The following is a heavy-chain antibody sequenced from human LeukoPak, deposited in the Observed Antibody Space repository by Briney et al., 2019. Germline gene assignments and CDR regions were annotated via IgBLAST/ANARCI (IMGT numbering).Heavy chain of an antibody. CDR1: GFSFSNYE. Sequence: GGSLRLSCTASGFSFSNYEMDWVRQAPGKGLEWISYISSSGETIFYADSVKGRFTISRDNAKNTLYLQMNSLRAEDTAVYYCARDPSAVAGYFDHWGQGTLVTVSS. D-gene: IGHD6-19*01. J-gene: IGHJ4*02. CDR2: ISSSGETI. V-gene: IGHV3-48*03. CDR3: ARDPSAVAGYFDH.